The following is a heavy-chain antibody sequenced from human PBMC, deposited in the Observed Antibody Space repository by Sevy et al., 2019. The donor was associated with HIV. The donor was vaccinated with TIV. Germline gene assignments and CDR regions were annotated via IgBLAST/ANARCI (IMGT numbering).Heavy chain of an antibody. V-gene: IGHV3-30*03. D-gene: IGHD6-13*01. CDR1: GFTFSSHG. CDR2: ISYDGSYK. CDR3: ARDSGYSINWYPAY. J-gene: IGHJ4*02. Sequence: GGSLRLSCAASGFTFSSHGMHWVRQAPGKGLEWVAVISYDGSYKSYGDSVKGRFTISRDDSKSTLYLQMNSLRPEDTAVYYCARDSGYSINWYPAYWGQGTLVTVSS.